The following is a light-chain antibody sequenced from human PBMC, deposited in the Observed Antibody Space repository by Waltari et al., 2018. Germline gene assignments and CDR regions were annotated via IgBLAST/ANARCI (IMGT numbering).Light chain of an antibody. J-gene: IGKJ5*01. V-gene: IGKV3-11*01. CDR3: QQRSNWPRIT. CDR2: EAS. CDR1: QSVSSY. Sequence: EIVLTQSPATLSLSPGERATLSCRASQSVSSYLAWYQQKPGQAARLLIYEASNRATGIPARFSGSGAGTYFTLTISSLEPEDFAVYYCQQRSNWPRITFGQGTRLEIK.